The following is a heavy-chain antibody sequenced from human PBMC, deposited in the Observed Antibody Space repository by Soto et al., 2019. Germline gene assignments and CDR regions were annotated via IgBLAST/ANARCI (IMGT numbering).Heavy chain of an antibody. CDR1: GGSISSSNW. CDR3: ASLTVTVPPYY. CDR2: IYHSGST. D-gene: IGHD2-2*01. V-gene: IGHV4-4*02. J-gene: IGHJ4*02. Sequence: QVQLQESGPGLLKPSGTLSLTCAVSGGSISSSNWWRWVRQPPGKGLEWIGEIYHSGSTKYNPSLQSRPTISVDKSKNQFSLKLSSVTAADTAVYYGASLTVTVPPYYWCQGTLVTASS.